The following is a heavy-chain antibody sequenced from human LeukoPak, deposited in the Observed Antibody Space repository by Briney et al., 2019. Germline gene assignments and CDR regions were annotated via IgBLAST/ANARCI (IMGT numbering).Heavy chain of an antibody. V-gene: IGHV4-59*01. J-gene: IGHJ4*02. CDR1: GGSFSGYY. Sequence: SETLSLTCAVYGGSFSGYYWSWIRQPPGKRLEWIGYIYYSGSTNYNPYLKSRVTISLDTSKTQFSLRLSSVTAADTAVYYCARGAGGNPPAYWGQGTLVTVSS. CDR3: ARGAGGNPPAY. CDR2: IYYSGST. D-gene: IGHD4-23*01.